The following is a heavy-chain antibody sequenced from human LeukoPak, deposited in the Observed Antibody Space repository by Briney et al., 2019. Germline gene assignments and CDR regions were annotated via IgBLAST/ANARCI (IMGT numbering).Heavy chain of an antibody. D-gene: IGHD4-11*01. J-gene: IGHJ4*02. CDR3: AKDLRSYSNFYYFDY. V-gene: IGHV3-33*06. CDR2: IWYDGSNK. CDR1: GFTFSSYG. Sequence: PGRSLRLSCAASGFTFSSYGMHWVRQAPGKGLEWVAVIWYDGSNKYYADSMKGRFTISRDNSKNTLYLQMNSLRAEDTAVYYCAKDLRSYSNFYYFDYWGQGTLVTVSS.